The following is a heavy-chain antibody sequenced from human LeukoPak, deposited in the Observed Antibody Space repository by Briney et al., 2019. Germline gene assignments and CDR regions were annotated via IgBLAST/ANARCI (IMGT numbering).Heavy chain of an antibody. D-gene: IGHD3-3*01. CDR1: GYTFTGYN. CDR3: AREAAGSGSRWFDP. CDR2: ISPNSGGT. Sequence: ASVKVSCKASGYTFTGYNMHWVRQAPGQGLEWMGWISPNSGGTNYAQKFQGRVTMTRDTSITTAYMEVSRLRSDDTAVYYCAREAAGSGSRWFDPWGQGTLVTVPS. V-gene: IGHV1-2*02. J-gene: IGHJ5*02.